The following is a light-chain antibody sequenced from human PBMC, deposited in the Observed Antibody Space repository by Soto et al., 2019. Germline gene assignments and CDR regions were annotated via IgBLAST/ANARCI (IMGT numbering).Light chain of an antibody. J-gene: IGKJ1*01. V-gene: IGKV4-1*01. CDR1: QSVLYNSNNKNY. CDR3: QQYYNTLWT. CDR2: WAS. Sequence: DIVMTQSPDSLAVSLGERATINCKSSQSVLYNSNNKNYLAWYQQKPGQPPKLLIYWASTRESGVPDRFSGSGSGADFTLTISSLQAEDVAVYYCQQYYNTLWTFGQGTKVDI.